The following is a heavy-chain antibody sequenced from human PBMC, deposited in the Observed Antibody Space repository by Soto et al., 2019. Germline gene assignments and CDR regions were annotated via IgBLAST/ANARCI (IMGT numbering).Heavy chain of an antibody. CDR1: GGSISSYY. CDR2: IYYSGST. J-gene: IGHJ6*02. V-gene: IGHV4-59*08. Sequence: TLSLTCTVSGGSISSYYWSWIRQPPGKGLEWIGYIYYSGSTNYNPSLKSRVTISVDTSKNQFSLKLNSMTAADTAVYYCARLGGYCSGTSCYYYYGMDVWGQGTTVTVSS. CDR3: ARLGGYCSGTSCYYYYGMDV. D-gene: IGHD2-2*01.